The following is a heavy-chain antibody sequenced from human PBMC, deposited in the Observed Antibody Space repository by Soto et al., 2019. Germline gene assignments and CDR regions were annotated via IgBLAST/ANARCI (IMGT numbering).Heavy chain of an antibody. Sequence: QVQLVQSGDEVKKPGASVKVSCKASGYIFVNYGIAWVRQAPGQGLEWMGWISPYTGNTHSATKVQGRLTMTTDTSTSKAYMDLGSLTSDDTAVYYCVMVDNYVTPTPQDVWVQGTTVTVSS. D-gene: IGHD3-16*01. J-gene: IGHJ6*02. CDR1: GYIFVNYG. CDR3: VMVDNYVTPTPQDV. CDR2: ISPYTGNT. V-gene: IGHV1-18*01.